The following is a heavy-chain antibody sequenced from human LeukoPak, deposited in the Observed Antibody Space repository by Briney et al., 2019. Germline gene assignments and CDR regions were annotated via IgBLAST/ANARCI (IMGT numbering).Heavy chain of an antibody. J-gene: IGHJ1*01. V-gene: IGHV3-23*01. CDR2: ISGSGGRT. D-gene: IGHD3-22*01. Sequence: GGSLRLSCAASGFTFTSYAMSWVRQAPGKGLEWVSGISGSGGRTYYADSVKGRFTISRDNAKSSLYLQMNSLRAEDTAVYYCATYSSLNRREFQYWGQGTLLTVSS. CDR3: ATYSSLNRREFQY. CDR1: GFTFTSYA.